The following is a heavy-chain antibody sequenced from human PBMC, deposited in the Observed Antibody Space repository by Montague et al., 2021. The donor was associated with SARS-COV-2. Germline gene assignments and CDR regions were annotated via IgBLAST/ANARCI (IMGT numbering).Heavy chain of an antibody. V-gene: IGHV4-39*01. Sequence: SETLSLTCTVSGGSISSSSYFWGWIRQPPGKGLEWIGSIYYSGSTYYNLSLKSRVTISVDTSKNQFSLKLSSVTAADTAVFYCARKTSRGLTIFGVVTASYCFDYWGQGTLVTVSS. CDR2: IYYSGST. J-gene: IGHJ4*02. D-gene: IGHD3-3*01. CDR1: GGSISSSSYF. CDR3: ARKTSRGLTIFGVVTASYCFDY.